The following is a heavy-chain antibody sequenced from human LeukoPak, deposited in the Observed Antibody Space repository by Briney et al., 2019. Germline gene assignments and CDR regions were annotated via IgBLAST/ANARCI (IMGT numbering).Heavy chain of an antibody. D-gene: IGHD3-10*01. J-gene: IGHJ5*02. CDR3: ARDRSGSVKS. Sequence: SETLSLTCTVSGGSISSSSYYWGWIRQPPGKGLEWIGSIYHSGSTYYNPSLKSRVTISVDTSKNQFSLKLSSVTAADTAVYYCARDRSGSVKSWGQGTLVTVSS. CDR1: GGSISSSSYY. CDR2: IYHSGST. V-gene: IGHV4-39*07.